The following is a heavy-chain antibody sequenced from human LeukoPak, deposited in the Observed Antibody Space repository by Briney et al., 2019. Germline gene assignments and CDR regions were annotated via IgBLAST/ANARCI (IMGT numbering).Heavy chain of an antibody. D-gene: IGHD3-9*01. CDR1: GYTFTSYG. CDR2: ISAYNGNT. CDR3: ARGSRYFDWLLYSTFFDY. J-gene: IGHJ4*02. V-gene: IGHV1-18*01. Sequence: ASVKVSCKASGYTFTSYGISWVRQAPGQGLEWMGWISAYNGNTNYAQKLQGRVTMTTDTSTSTAYMELRSLRSDDTAVYYCARGSRYFDWLLYSTFFDYWGQGTLVTVSS.